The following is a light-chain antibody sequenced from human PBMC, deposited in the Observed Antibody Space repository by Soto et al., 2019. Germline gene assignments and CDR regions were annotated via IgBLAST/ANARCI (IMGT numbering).Light chain of an antibody. CDR3: CSYAGSSTPYV. CDR1: SSDVVSYNL. CDR2: EGS. J-gene: IGLJ1*01. V-gene: IGLV2-23*01. Sequence: QSVLTQPASVSGSPGQSITISCTGTSSDVVSYNLASCYQQHPGKAPKLMIYEGSKRPSGVSNRFSGSKSGNTASLTISGLQAEDEADYYCCSYAGSSTPYVFGTGTKVTVL.